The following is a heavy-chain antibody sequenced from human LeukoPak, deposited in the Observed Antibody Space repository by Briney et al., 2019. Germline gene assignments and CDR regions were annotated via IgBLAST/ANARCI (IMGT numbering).Heavy chain of an antibody. CDR3: ARDRRITVVRGVIKWFDP. CDR1: GYSISSGYY. Sequence: SETLSLTCAVSGYSISSGYYWSWIRQPPGKGLEWIGEINHSGSTNYNPSLKSRVTISVDTSKNQFSLKLSSVTAADTAVYYCARDRRITVVRGVIKWFDPWGQGTLVTVSS. D-gene: IGHD3-10*01. J-gene: IGHJ5*02. V-gene: IGHV4-34*01. CDR2: INHSGST.